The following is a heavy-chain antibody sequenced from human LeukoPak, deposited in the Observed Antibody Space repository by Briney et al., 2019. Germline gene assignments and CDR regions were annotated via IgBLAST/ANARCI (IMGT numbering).Heavy chain of an antibody. V-gene: IGHV3-21*01. Sequence: GGSLRLSCAASGFTFSSYTMNWVRQAPGKGLEWVSSIRSSGSYVYYADSVKGRFTISRDNAENSLYLQMNSLRAEHTAVYYCARDVQIDYWGPGTLVTVSS. CDR3: ARDVQIDY. CDR2: IRSSGSYV. CDR1: GFTFSSYT. J-gene: IGHJ4*02. D-gene: IGHD1-1*01.